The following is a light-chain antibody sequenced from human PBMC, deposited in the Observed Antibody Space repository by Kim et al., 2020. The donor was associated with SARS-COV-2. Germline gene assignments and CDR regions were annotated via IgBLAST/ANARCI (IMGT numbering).Light chain of an antibody. Sequence: GQRVTISCSGSSSNIGSNTVNWYQQLPGTAPKLLIYSNIHRPSGVPDRFSGSKSGTSASLAISGLQSGDDADYYCAAWDDSLNGPVFGGGTQLTVL. V-gene: IGLV1-44*01. CDR2: SNI. J-gene: IGLJ3*02. CDR1: SSNIGSNT. CDR3: AAWDDSLNGPV.